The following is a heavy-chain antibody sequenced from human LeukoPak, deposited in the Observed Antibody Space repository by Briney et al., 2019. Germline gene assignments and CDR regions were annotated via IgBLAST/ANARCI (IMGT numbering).Heavy chain of an antibody. CDR3: ARVGCSSTSCYEYFQH. V-gene: IGHV1-2*02. D-gene: IGHD2-2*01. CDR2: INPNSGGT. J-gene: IGHJ1*01. Sequence: GASVKVSCKASGYTFTGYYMHWVRQAPGQGLEWMGWINPNSGGTNYAQKFQGRVTMTRDTSISTAYMELSRLRSDDTAVYYCARVGCSSTSCYEYFQHWGRGTLVTVSS. CDR1: GYTFTGYY.